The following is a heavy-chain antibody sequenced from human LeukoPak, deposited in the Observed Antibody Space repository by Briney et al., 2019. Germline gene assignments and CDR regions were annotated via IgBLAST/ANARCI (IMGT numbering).Heavy chain of an antibody. Sequence: QSGGSLTLSCAASGFIFSDSPIDWVRHASGNGLEWVGRVRSKDDGYTTGYAASVKGKFTISRDDSKNMVYLQMNSLKTEDTAVYYCTRQPQGTGTVDYWCQGTLVTVSS. CDR1: GFIFSDSP. J-gene: IGHJ4*01. V-gene: IGHV3-73*01. CDR2: VRSKDDGYTT. CDR3: TRQPQGTGTVDY. D-gene: IGHD3/OR15-3a*01.